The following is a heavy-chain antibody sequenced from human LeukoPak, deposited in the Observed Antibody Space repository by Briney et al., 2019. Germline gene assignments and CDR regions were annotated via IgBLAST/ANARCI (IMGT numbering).Heavy chain of an antibody. CDR2: IYTSGST. D-gene: IGHD6-6*01. Sequence: SETLSLTCTVSGGSISSGSSYWTWIRQPAGEGLEWFGRIYTSGSTNNNPSLKSQVTISVDTSKNQFSLKLSSVTAADTAVYYCAQMGIAARIDYWGQGTLVTVSS. J-gene: IGHJ4*02. V-gene: IGHV4-61*02. CDR3: AQMGIAARIDY. CDR1: GGSISSGSSY.